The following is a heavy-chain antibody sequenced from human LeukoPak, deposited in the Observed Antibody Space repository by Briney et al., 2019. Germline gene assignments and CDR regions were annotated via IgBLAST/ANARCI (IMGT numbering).Heavy chain of an antibody. CDR1: GYTFTHYY. Sequence: APVKVSCKAPGYTFTHYYMHWLRQAPGQGLEWMGLINPSGSSTTYAQKFQGRVTMTSDMSTSTVYLDLSSLRSEDTAVYYCARDFNSMSHYDNSGYLNWFDTWGQGTLVTVSS. CDR2: INPSGSST. V-gene: IGHV1-46*01. D-gene: IGHD3-22*01. J-gene: IGHJ5*02. CDR3: ARDFNSMSHYDNSGYLNWFDT.